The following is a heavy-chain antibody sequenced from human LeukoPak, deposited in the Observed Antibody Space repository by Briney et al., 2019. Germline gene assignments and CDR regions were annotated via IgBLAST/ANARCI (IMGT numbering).Heavy chain of an antibody. D-gene: IGHD6-13*01. CDR3: ASGYSSRGGIDY. CDR1: GFTFSIYE. CDR2: ISSSGSTI. J-gene: IGHJ4*02. Sequence: GGSLRLSCAASGFTFSIYEMNWVRQAPGKGLEWGSYISSSGSTIYYADSVKGRFTISRDNAKNSLYLQMNSLRAEDTAVYYCASGYSSRGGIDYWGQGTLVTVSS. V-gene: IGHV3-48*03.